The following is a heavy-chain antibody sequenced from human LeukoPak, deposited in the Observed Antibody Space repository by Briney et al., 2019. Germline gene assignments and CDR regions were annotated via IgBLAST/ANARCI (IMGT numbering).Heavy chain of an antibody. V-gene: IGHV3-30-3*01. Sequence: PGRSLRLSCAASGFTFSSYAMHWVRQAPGKGLEWVAVISYDGSNKYYADSVKGRFTTSRDNSKNTLYLQMNSLRAEDTAVYYCARVDYYGSGSSGYYYYGMDVWGQGTTVTVSS. CDR2: ISYDGSNK. D-gene: IGHD3-10*01. CDR3: ARVDYYGSGSSGYYYYGMDV. CDR1: GFTFSSYA. J-gene: IGHJ6*02.